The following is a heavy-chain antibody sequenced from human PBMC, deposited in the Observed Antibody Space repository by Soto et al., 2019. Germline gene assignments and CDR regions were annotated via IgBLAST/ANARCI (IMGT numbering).Heavy chain of an antibody. Sequence: GSLILSCADTGFTFSIYALHWVRQAPGKGLEWVAVMSPNGNNQYYADSVKGRFTISRDTSKSTLYLQMTSLRPDDTAVYYCATGANFYYDTSRYWGQGTLVTVPQ. CDR1: GFTFSIYA. CDR2: MSPNGNNQ. D-gene: IGHD3-22*01. J-gene: IGHJ4*02. CDR3: ATGANFYYDTSRY. V-gene: IGHV3-30-3*01.